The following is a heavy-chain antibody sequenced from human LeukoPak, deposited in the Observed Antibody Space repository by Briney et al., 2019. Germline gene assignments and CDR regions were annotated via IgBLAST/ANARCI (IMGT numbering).Heavy chain of an antibody. Sequence: GGSLRLSCAASGFTFSSYGMHWVRQAPGKGLEWGAVIWYDGSNKYYADSVKGRFTISRDNSKNTLYLQMNSLRAEDTAVYYCAREWFGEFPQRYFDYWGQGTLVTVSS. V-gene: IGHV3-33*01. J-gene: IGHJ4*02. CDR1: GFTFSSYG. CDR2: IWYDGSNK. D-gene: IGHD3-10*01. CDR3: AREWFGEFPQRYFDY.